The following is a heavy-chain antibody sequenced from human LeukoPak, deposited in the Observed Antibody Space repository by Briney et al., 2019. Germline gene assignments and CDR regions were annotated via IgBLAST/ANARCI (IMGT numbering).Heavy chain of an antibody. D-gene: IGHD3-22*01. V-gene: IGHV4-61*02. CDR3: ARGVDDSSGYYGYYFDI. CDR2: SYPTGRT. Sequence: SETLSLTCTVSGDSISSGAYYWSWIRQPAGKGLEWIGRSYPTGRTNYNPSLKSRVTISVDTSRNHFSLKLSSVTAADTAVYYCARGVDDSSGYYGYYFDIWGQGTLVAASS. J-gene: IGHJ4*02. CDR1: GDSISSGAYY.